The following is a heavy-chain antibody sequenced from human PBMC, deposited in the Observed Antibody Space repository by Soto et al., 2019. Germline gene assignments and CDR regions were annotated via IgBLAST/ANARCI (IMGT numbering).Heavy chain of an antibody. Sequence: GGSLRLSCAASGFTFSSYAMHWVRQAPGKGLEWVAVISYDGSNKYYADSVKGRFTISRDNSKNTLYLQMNSLRAEDTAVYYCARDTITGTRSHWFDPWGQGTLVTVSS. CDR2: ISYDGSNK. V-gene: IGHV3-30-3*01. CDR3: ARDTITGTRSHWFDP. CDR1: GFTFSSYA. D-gene: IGHD1-7*01. J-gene: IGHJ5*02.